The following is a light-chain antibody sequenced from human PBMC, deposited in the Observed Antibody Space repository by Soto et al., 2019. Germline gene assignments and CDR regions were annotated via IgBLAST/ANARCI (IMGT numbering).Light chain of an antibody. V-gene: IGKV1-5*03. Sequence: DIQMTQSPSTLSASVGDRVAITCRASQSISTYLAWYQQEPGKAPKLLIYKASSLESGVPSRFSGSGSGAEFPLTISSLQPDDFATYYCQQYNTYSRTFGQGTKVDIK. CDR2: KAS. CDR3: QQYNTYSRT. J-gene: IGKJ1*01. CDR1: QSISTY.